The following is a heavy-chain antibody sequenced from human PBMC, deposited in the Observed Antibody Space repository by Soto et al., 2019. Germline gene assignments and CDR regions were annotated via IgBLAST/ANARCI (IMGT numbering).Heavy chain of an antibody. CDR1: GGSISSGDYY. J-gene: IGHJ6*02. V-gene: IGHV4-30-4*01. CDR3: ARDNILGILYGGMDV. D-gene: IGHD3-3*01. Sequence: SETLFLTCTVSGGSISSGDYYWSWIRQPPGKGLEWIGYIYYSGSTYYNPSLKSRVTISVDTSKNQFSLKLSSVTAADTAVYYCARDNILGILYGGMDVWGQGTRVTVSS. CDR2: IYYSGST.